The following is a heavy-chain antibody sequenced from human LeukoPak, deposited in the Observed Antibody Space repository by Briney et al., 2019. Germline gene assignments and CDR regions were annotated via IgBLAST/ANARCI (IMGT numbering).Heavy chain of an antibody. CDR1: GYTFTGYY. Sequence: ASVKVSCKASGYTFTGYYMHWVRQAPGQGLEWMGWINPNSGGTNYAQKFQGRVTMTRDTSISTAYMELRSLRSDDTAVYYCARDQPDSGSFAGFDYWGQGTLVTVSS. J-gene: IGHJ4*02. CDR2: INPNSGGT. D-gene: IGHD1-26*01. CDR3: ARDQPDSGSFAGFDY. V-gene: IGHV1-2*02.